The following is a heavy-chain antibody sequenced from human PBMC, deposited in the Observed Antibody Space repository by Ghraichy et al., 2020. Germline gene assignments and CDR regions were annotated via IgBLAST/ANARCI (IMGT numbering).Heavy chain of an antibody. CDR3: ARDYDGEEQKPDY. V-gene: IGHV4-34*01. J-gene: IGHJ4*02. D-gene: IGHD1/OR15-1a*01. Sequence: SQTLSFTCAVYGGSFSGYYWSWIRQPPGKGLEWIGEINHSGSTNYNPSLKSRVTISVDTSKNQFSLKLSSVTAADTAVYYCARDYDGEEQKPDYWGQGTLVTVSS. CDR1: GGSFSGYY. CDR2: INHSGST.